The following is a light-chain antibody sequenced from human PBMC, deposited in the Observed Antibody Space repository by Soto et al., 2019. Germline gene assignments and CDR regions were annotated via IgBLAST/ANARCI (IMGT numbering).Light chain of an antibody. Sequence: EIVMTQSPASLSVSPGDGATLSCRASQTVASNLAWYQQKPGQGPRLLIHGASTRAAGVPARFSGSGYGTDFTLTISSLQSEDFAVYYCQQYHNWPPKDTFGQGTKLQIK. CDR2: GAS. V-gene: IGKV3-15*01. CDR3: QQYHNWPPKDT. J-gene: IGKJ2*01. CDR1: QTVASN.